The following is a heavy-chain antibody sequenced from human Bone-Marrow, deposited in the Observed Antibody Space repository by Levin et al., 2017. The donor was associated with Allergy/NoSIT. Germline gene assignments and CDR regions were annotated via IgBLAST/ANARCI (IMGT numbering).Heavy chain of an antibody. V-gene: IGHV4-34*01. Sequence: SETLSLTCAVYGGSFSGYYWSWIRQPPGKGLEWIGEINHSGSTNYNPSLKSRVTISVDTSKNQFSLKLSSVTAADTAVYYCARGPTRGSSWRRYYGMDVWGQGTTVTVSS. J-gene: IGHJ6*02. CDR3: ARGPTRGSSWRRYYGMDV. D-gene: IGHD6-13*01. CDR1: GGSFSGYY. CDR2: INHSGST.